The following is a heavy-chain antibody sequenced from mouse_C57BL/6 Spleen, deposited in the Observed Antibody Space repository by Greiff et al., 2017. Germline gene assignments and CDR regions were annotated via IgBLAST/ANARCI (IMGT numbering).Heavy chain of an antibody. CDR1: GFTFSSYA. CDR2: ISDGGSYT. J-gene: IGHJ2*01. D-gene: IGHD4-1*01. CDR3: ARGLTGTDY. V-gene: IGHV5-4*03. Sequence: EVMLVESGGGLVKPGGSLKLSCAASGFTFSSYAMSWVRQTPEKRLEWVATISDGGSYTYYPDNVKGRFTISRDNAKNNLYLQLSHLKSEDTAMYYCARGLTGTDYWGQGTTLTVSS.